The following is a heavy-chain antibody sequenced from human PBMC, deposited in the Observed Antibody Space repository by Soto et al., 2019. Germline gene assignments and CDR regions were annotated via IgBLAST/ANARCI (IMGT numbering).Heavy chain of an antibody. J-gene: IGHJ6*02. CDR2: MYNTGST. CDR1: GSSIPRYY. V-gene: IGHV4-59*01. CDR3: ARDLWGYCGTDCYPLDV. Sequence: SVTLDLTCPYPGSSIPRYYWSWIRNPPGKVLEWIGHMYNTGSTVYNPSLKSRVTLSVDTSKNQFSLKLNAVTAADTAVYYCARDLWGYCGTDCYPLDVWGQGTTVT. D-gene: IGHD2-21*02.